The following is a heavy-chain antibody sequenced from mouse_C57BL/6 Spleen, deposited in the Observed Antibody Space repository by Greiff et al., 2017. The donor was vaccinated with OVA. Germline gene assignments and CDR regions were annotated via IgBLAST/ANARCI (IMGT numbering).Heavy chain of an antibody. J-gene: IGHJ4*01. D-gene: IGHD3-3*01. Sequence: EVMLVESGGGLVKPGGSLKLSCAASGFTFSSYAMSWVRQTPEKRLEWVATISDGGSYTYYPDNVKGRFTISRDNAKNNLYLQMSHLKSEDTAMYYCARWEGDGYYAMDYWGQGTSVTVSS. CDR3: ARWEGDGYYAMDY. V-gene: IGHV5-4*03. CDR2: ISDGGSYT. CDR1: GFTFSSYA.